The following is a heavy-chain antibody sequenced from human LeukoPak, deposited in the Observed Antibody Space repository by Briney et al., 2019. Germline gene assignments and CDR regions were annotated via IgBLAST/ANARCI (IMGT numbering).Heavy chain of an antibody. D-gene: IGHD3/OR15-3a*01. CDR1: GFTLSDYY. Sequence: RGGSLRLSCVASGFTLSDYYMSWIRQAPGKGLEWVSYSSSSGTTIYYADSVKGRFAISRDNAKNSLYLQMNSLRAEDTAVYYCARRRDFIDYWGQGTLVTVSS. CDR2: SSSSGTTI. J-gene: IGHJ4*02. CDR3: ARRRDFIDY. V-gene: IGHV3-11*01.